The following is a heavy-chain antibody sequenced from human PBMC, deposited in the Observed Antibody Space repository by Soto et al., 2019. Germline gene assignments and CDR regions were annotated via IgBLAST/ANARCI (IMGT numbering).Heavy chain of an antibody. CDR1: GGSISSYY. V-gene: IGHV4-59*01. CDR3: ARFAIYGSLAFDI. D-gene: IGHD4-17*01. Sequence: SETLSLTCTVSGGSISSYYWSWIRQPPGKGLEWIGYIYYSVSTNYNPSLKSRVTISVDTSKNQFSLKLSSVTAADTAVYYCARFAIYGSLAFDIWGQGTMVTVSS. CDR2: IYYSVST. J-gene: IGHJ3*02.